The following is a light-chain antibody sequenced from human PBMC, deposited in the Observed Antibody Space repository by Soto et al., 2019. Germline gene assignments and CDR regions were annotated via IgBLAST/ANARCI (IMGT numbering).Light chain of an antibody. V-gene: IGKV1-8*01. CDR1: QGISSY. J-gene: IGKJ4*01. Sequence: AIRMTQSPSSLSASTGDRVTITCRASQGISSYLAWYQQKPGKAPKLLIYAASTLQSGVPSRFSASGPWKDFTLTISCLQSEDFATYYCQQYYSYLQLNFGGGTKADI. CDR3: QQYYSYLQLN. CDR2: AAS.